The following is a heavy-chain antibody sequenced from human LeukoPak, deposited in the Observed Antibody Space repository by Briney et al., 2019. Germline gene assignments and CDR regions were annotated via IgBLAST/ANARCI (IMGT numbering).Heavy chain of an antibody. Sequence: SETLSLTCTVSGVSINSYFWSWIRQPPGKGLEWIGYIYSNEDTNYNPSLKGRVTISLDTSKNQFSLKLSSATAADTAMYFCARHDAYCSRNSCYKGGSNWFDPWGQGILVNVSS. V-gene: IGHV4-4*09. CDR1: GVSINSYF. CDR2: IYSNEDT. CDR3: ARHDAYCSRNSCYKGGSNWFDP. D-gene: IGHD2-2*02. J-gene: IGHJ5*02.